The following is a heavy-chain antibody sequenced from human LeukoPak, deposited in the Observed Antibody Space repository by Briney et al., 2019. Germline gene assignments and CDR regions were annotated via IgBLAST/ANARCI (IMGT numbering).Heavy chain of an antibody. V-gene: IGHV1-2*02. Sequence: ASVKVSCKASGYTFTGYYMHWVRQAPGQGLEWMGWINPNSGGTNYAQKFQGRVTMTRDTSISTAYMELSRLRSDDTAVYYCARDNQQLDTPFDYWGQGTLVTVSS. J-gene: IGHJ4*02. CDR3: ARDNQQLDTPFDY. CDR2: INPNSGGT. CDR1: GYTFTGYY. D-gene: IGHD6-13*01.